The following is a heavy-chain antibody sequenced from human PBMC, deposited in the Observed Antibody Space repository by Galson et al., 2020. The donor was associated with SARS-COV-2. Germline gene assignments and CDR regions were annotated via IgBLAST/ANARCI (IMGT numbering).Heavy chain of an antibody. Sequence: LSLTCAASGFTFSSYAMHWVRQAPGKGLEWVAVISYDGSNKYYADSVKGRFTISRDNAKNSLYLQMNSLRAEDTAVYYCARAPDYYYYYMDVWGKGTTVTISS. CDR3: ARAPDYYYYYMDV. CDR1: GFTFSSYA. V-gene: IGHV3-30*04. J-gene: IGHJ6*03. CDR2: ISYDGSNK.